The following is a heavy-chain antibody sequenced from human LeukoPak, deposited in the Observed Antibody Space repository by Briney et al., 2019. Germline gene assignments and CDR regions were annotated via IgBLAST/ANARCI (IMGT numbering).Heavy chain of an antibody. V-gene: IGHV1-18*01. CDR3: ARGVYMDV. CDR2: ISANSVRS. J-gene: IGHJ6*03. CDR1: GYTFSNYG. Sequence: ASVKVSCKASGYTFSNYGLSWVRQAPGQGLEWMGWISANSVRSNYAQRLHNRFTMTSDTSTSTGYMDLRNLRSDDTAVYYCARGVYMDVWGTGTTVTVSS.